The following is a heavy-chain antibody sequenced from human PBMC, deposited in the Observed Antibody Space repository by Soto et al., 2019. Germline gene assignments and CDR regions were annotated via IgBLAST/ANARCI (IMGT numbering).Heavy chain of an antibody. V-gene: IGHV3-74*01. CDR1: GFTFSDYA. J-gene: IGHJ6*02. CDR2: INTDGTTT. CDR3: ARQRYDILTGYYNYGMDV. Sequence: PGGSLRLSYAASGFTFSDYAMHWVRQAPGKGLVWVSLINTDGTTTTYADSVKGRFTISRDSSKNTVSLEMTSLRAEDTAVYYCARQRYDILTGYYNYGMDVWGQGTTVTAP. D-gene: IGHD3-9*01.